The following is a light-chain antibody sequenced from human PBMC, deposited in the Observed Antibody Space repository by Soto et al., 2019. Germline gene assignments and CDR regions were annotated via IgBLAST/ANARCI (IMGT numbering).Light chain of an antibody. Sequence: QSALTQPASVSGSPGQSITISCTGTSSDVGGYDYVSWYQLHPGKAPKLMVFEVSNRPSGVSYRFSGSKSGSTASLTISGLQAEDEADYYCCSNAGGSTYVFGTGTKVTGL. J-gene: IGLJ1*01. V-gene: IGLV2-14*01. CDR3: CSNAGGSTYV. CDR1: SSDVGGYDY. CDR2: EVS.